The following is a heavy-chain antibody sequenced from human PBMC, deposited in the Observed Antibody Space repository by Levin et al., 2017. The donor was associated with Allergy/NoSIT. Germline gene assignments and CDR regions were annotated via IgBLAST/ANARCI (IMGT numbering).Heavy chain of an antibody. V-gene: IGHV3-30*04. D-gene: IGHD6-19*01. CDR3: ASNPGRVAGVGLRY. CDR1: GFTFSSYA. J-gene: IGHJ4*02. Sequence: PGGSLRLSCAASGFTFSSYAMHWVRQAPGKGLEWVAVISYDGSNKYYADSVKGRFTISRDNSKNTLYLQMNSLRAEDTAVYYCASNPGRVAGVGLRYWGQGTLVTVSS. CDR2: ISYDGSNK.